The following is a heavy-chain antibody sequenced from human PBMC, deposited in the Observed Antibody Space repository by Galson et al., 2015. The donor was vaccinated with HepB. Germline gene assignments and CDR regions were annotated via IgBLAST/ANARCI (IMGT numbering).Heavy chain of an antibody. CDR1: GFTFGDYA. CDR2: IRTKAYGGTT. V-gene: IGHV3-49*03. Sequence: SLRLSCAASGFTFGDYAMSWFRQAPGKGLEWAGLIRTKAYGGTTEYAASVKGRFTISRDDSKSIAYLQMNSLKTEDTAVYYCTRALGYCTSSSCYNGETFDYWGQGTLVTVSS. J-gene: IGHJ4*02. CDR3: TRALGYCTSSSCYNGETFDY. D-gene: IGHD2-2*01.